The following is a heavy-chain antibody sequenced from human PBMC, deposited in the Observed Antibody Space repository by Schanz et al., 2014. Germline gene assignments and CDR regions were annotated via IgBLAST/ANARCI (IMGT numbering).Heavy chain of an antibody. CDR3: ARDRRFFDRDDLYYFDS. D-gene: IGHD3-3*01. Sequence: QIQLVQSGPEVKKPGATVKVSCKASGYIFINSGISWVRQAPGQGLEWMGWISVYNHNKEYDQKFQGRVTMTTDTSTSTAFMSLTALRSYDATVYYCARDRRFFDRDDLYYFDSWGQGTLVTVSS. J-gene: IGHJ4*02. V-gene: IGHV1-18*01. CDR1: GYIFINSG. CDR2: ISVYNHNK.